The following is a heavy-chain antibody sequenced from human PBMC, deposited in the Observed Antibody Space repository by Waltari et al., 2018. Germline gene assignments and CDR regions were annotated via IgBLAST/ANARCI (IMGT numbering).Heavy chain of an antibody. Sequence: QLQLQESGPGLVKPSETLSLTCTVSGGSIIGIRYYWGWIRQPPGKGLEWIVSISYSGSTYYTPSLQSRVTISVDPSKNQFSLKLNSVTAAATAVYYCATSPEDYRFAYWGQGTLVTVSS. D-gene: IGHD1-26*01. J-gene: IGHJ4*02. V-gene: IGHV4-39*01. CDR1: GGSIIGIRYY. CDR2: ISYSGST. CDR3: ATSPEDYRFAY.